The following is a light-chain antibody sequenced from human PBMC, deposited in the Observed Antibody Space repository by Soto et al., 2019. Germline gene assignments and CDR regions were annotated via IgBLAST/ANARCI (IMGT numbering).Light chain of an antibody. CDR1: QSISSW. CDR2: KAS. Sequence: DSQITQSPSTLSASVIERVTITCRPSQSISSWLAWYQQKPGKAPKLLIYKASSLESGVPSRFSGSGSGTEFTLTISSLQPDDFATYYCHQYKSYSRTFGQGTKVDIK. CDR3: HQYKSYSRT. V-gene: IGKV1-5*03. J-gene: IGKJ1*01.